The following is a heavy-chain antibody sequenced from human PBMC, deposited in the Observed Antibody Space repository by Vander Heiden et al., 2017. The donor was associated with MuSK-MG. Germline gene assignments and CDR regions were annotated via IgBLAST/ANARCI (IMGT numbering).Heavy chain of an antibody. CDR3: ARGSDTAMETFDY. CDR2: INHSGRT. D-gene: IGHD5-18*01. Sequence: QVQLQQWGAGLLKPSETLSLTCAVYGGSFSGYYWSWIRQPPGKGLEWIGEINHSGRTNYNPSLKSRVTISVDTSKNQFSLKLSSVTAADTAVYYCARGSDTAMETFDYWGQGTLVTVSS. V-gene: IGHV4-34*01. J-gene: IGHJ4*02. CDR1: GGSFSGYY.